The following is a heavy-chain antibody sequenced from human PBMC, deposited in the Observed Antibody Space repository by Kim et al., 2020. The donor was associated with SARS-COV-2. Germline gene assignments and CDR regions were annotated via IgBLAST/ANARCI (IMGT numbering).Heavy chain of an antibody. D-gene: IGHD6-13*01. V-gene: IGHV4-34*01. CDR3: ARGLRSSLHLD. CDR2: INHSGST. J-gene: IGHJ4*02. CDR1: GGSFSAYY. Sequence: SETLSLTCAVYGGSFSAYYCTWIRQSPGTGLEWIGEINHSGSTTYNPSLKSRLTISVDTSKNHFSLKLSSVTAADTAVYYCARGLRSSLHLDGGQGTLV.